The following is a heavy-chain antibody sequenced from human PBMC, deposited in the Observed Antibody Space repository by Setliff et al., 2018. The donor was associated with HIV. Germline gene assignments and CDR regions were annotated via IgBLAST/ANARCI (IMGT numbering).Heavy chain of an antibody. J-gene: IGHJ6*03. CDR1: GYTFTSYD. D-gene: IGHD6-19*01. CDR2: MNPNNGDT. Sequence: GASVKFSCKTSGYTFTSYDIHWVRQAPGQGLEWMGWMNPNNGDTVYAQKFQGRVTMNRNTSITTAYMELSSLRSEDRAVYYCTRGPPPQWPHYYYYMDVWGKGTTVTVSS. V-gene: IGHV1-8*02. CDR3: TRGPPPQWPHYYYYMDV.